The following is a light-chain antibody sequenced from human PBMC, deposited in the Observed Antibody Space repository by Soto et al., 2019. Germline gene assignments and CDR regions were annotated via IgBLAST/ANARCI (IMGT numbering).Light chain of an antibody. J-gene: IGKJ1*01. V-gene: IGKV3-20*01. CDR3: QRYGTSLTWT. CDR2: GAS. CDR1: QSISSGY. Sequence: EIVLTQSPGTLSLSPGERATLSCRASQSISSGYLAWYQQKPGQAPRLLIYGASSRATGIPARFSGSGSETDFTLTISSLEPEDFAVYYCQRYGTSLTWTFGQGTKVDIK.